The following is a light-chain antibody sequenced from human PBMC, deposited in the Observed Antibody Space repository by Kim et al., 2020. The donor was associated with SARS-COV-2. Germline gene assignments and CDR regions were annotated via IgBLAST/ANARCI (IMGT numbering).Light chain of an antibody. CDR1: PSVSNY. Sequence: WCPGERATLSSRASPSVSNYLAWYQQRPGQAPRLLIYDASNRATGIPARFSGSGSGTDFTLTISSLEPEDFAVYYCQQRNNWPPVTFGGGTKLEI. CDR2: DAS. J-gene: IGKJ4*01. CDR3: QQRNNWPPVT. V-gene: IGKV3-11*01.